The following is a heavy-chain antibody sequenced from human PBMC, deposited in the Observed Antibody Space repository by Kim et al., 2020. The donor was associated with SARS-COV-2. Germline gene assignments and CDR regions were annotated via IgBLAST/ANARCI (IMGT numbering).Heavy chain of an antibody. J-gene: IGHJ2*01. Sequence: GGSLRLSCAASGFTFSSYAMHWVRQAPGKGLEWVAVISYDGSNKYYADSVKGRFTISRDNSKNTLYLQMNSLRAEDTAVYYCARPADYGDDWYFDLWGRG. D-gene: IGHD4-17*01. V-gene: IGHV3-30*04. CDR2: ISYDGSNK. CDR3: ARPADYGDDWYFDL. CDR1: GFTFSSYA.